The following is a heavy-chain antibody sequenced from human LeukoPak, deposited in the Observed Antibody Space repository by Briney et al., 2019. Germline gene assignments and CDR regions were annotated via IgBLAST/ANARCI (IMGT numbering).Heavy chain of an antibody. D-gene: IGHD1-26*01. CDR3: VGRADLYYGMDV. V-gene: IGHV4-31*03. CDR1: GGSISSGGYY. Sequence: SETLSLTCTVSGGSISSGGYYWSWIRQHPGKGLEWIGYIYYSGSTYYNPSLKSRVSISVDASKNQFSLKLSSVTAADTAVFYCVGRADLYYGMDVWGQGTTVTVSS. J-gene: IGHJ6*02. CDR2: IYYSGST.